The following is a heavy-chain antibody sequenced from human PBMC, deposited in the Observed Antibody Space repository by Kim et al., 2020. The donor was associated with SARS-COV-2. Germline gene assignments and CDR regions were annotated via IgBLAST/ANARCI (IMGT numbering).Heavy chain of an antibody. V-gene: IGHV3-9*01. Sequence: GGSLRLSCAASGFTLGSYTMHWVRQSPGKGLEWVSSISWNSGTKTYADSVKGRLTTSRDNAKHSLYLQLNSLRPEDTAFYYCAKEGYSARRAFDMWGQGTLVTVSP. D-gene: IGHD2-15*01. CDR1: GFTLGSYT. J-gene: IGHJ3*02. CDR3: AKEGYSARRAFDM. CDR2: ISWNSGTK.